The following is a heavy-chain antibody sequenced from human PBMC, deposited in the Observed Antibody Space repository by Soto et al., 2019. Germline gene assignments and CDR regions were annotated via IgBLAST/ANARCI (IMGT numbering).Heavy chain of an antibody. V-gene: IGHV3-7*01. Sequence: EVQLVESGGGLVQPGGSLRLSCAASGFTFSTYWMNWVRQAPGKGLEWVANIKQDGSEKHYVDSVKGRFTISRDNAKNSLYLQMNSLRAEDTAVYYCARDSPQYCSGASCPRVDYWGQGTLVTVSS. CDR1: GFTFSTYW. J-gene: IGHJ4*02. D-gene: IGHD2-15*01. CDR2: IKQDGSEK. CDR3: ARDSPQYCSGASCPRVDY.